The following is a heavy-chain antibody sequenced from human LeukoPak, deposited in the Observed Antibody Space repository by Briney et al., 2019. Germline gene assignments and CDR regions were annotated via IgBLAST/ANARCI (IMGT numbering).Heavy chain of an antibody. V-gene: IGHV3-30*02. CDR3: AKAPHYYYYYMDV. Sequence: TGGSLRLSCAASGFTFSSYGMHWVRQAPGKGLEWVAFIRYGGSNKYYADSVKGRFTISRDNSKNTLYLQMNSLRAEDTAVYYCAKAPHYYYYYMDVWGKGTTVTVSS. J-gene: IGHJ6*03. CDR1: GFTFSSYG. CDR2: IRYGGSNK.